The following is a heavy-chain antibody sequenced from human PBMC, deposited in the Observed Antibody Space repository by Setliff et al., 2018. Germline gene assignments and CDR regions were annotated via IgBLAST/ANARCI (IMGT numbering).Heavy chain of an antibody. J-gene: IGHJ4*01. D-gene: IGHD2-15*01. CDR1: GGSITSSAHY. Sequence: PSQTLSLTCTVSGGSITSSAHYWSWIRQPPGKGLEWIGYIYYSGNTYYSPSLKGRLSLSVDTSKNQFSLTLSSVTAADTAVYFCARDLVEVTQAGDIFDTWGEGTLVTVSS. CDR2: IYYSGNT. CDR3: ARDLVEVTQAGDIFDT. V-gene: IGHV4-30-4*01.